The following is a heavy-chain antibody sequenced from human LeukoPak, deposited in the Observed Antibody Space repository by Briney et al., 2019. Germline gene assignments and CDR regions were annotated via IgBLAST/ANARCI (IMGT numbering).Heavy chain of an antibody. V-gene: IGHV3-23*01. Sequence: GGSLRLSCAASGFTFNNFAMNWVRQAPGKGLEWVSAISGSGGGIRYADSVKGRFTISRDNSKNTVYLQMNSLRAEDTAVYYCAKDRKGYNSGYGDYFAYWGQGTLVTVSS. J-gene: IGHJ4*02. CDR3: AKDRKGYNSGYGDYFAY. CDR2: ISGSGGGI. D-gene: IGHD4-17*01. CDR1: GFTFNNFA.